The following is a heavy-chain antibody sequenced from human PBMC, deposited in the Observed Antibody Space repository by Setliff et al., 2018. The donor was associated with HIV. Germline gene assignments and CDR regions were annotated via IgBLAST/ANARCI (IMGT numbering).Heavy chain of an antibody. D-gene: IGHD3-16*01. CDR2: MFYNGRS. CDR1: GGSFSGFY. V-gene: IGHV4-34*11. Sequence: SETLSLTCAVYGGSFSGFYWSWVRQFPGKKMEWIGYMFYNGRSNYNPSLKSRATISVDASKNRFSLKLRSVTAADTAVYYCARGNPLRWNAFAFDIWGQGTMVTVSS. CDR3: ARGNPLRWNAFAFDI. J-gene: IGHJ3*02.